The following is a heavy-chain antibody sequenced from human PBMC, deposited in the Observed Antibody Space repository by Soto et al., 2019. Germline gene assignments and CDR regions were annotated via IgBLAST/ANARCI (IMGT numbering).Heavy chain of an antibody. CDR1: GFTFSSYS. J-gene: IGHJ4*02. Sequence: GGSLRLSCAASGFTFSSYSMSWVRQAPGKGLEWVSAISVSGGSTYYADSVKGRFTISRDNSKNTLYLQMNSLRAEDTAVYYCAKDRIQLWSPSAPYYFDYWGQGTLVTVS. CDR2: ISVSGGST. CDR3: AKDRIQLWSPSAPYYFDY. D-gene: IGHD5-18*01. V-gene: IGHV3-23*01.